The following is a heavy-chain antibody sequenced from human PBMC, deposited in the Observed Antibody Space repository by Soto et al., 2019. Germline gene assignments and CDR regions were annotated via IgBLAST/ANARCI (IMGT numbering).Heavy chain of an antibody. CDR1: GFIFSSYA. Sequence: GGSLRLSCAVSGFIFSSYAVHWVRQAPGKGLEWVAVTSYDGSSQYYADSVKGRFTVARDTSKNTLFLQMNSLRAEDSAMYFCAREWGRYCSGGNCYPGYLDYWGQGTLVTVSS. CDR3: AREWGRYCSGGNCYPGYLDY. J-gene: IGHJ4*02. D-gene: IGHD2-15*01. V-gene: IGHV3-30-3*01. CDR2: TSYDGSSQ.